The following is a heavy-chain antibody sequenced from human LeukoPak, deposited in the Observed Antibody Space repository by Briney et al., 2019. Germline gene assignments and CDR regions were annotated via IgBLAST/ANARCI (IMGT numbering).Heavy chain of an antibody. V-gene: IGHV4-59*08. D-gene: IGHD5-18*01. CDR3: ARAQLSAFDI. J-gene: IGHJ3*02. Sequence: SETLSLTCTVSGGSISSYYWSWIRQPPGKGLEWIGCIYYSGSTNYNPSLKSRVTISVDTSKNQFSLKLSSVTAADTAVYYCARAQLSAFDIWGQGTMVTVSS. CDR1: GGSISSYY. CDR2: IYYSGST.